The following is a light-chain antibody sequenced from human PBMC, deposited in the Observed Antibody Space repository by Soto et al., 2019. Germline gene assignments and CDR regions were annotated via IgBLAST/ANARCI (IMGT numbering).Light chain of an antibody. J-gene: IGKJ4*01. Sequence: EIVLTQSPATLSLSPGERATLSCRASQSVSSHLAWYQQKPGQAPRLLIYDASNRATAIPARFSGSGSGTDFTLTISSLEPEDFAVYYCQQRSNWPPTFGGGTKVDIK. CDR2: DAS. CDR3: QQRSNWPPT. V-gene: IGKV3-11*01. CDR1: QSVSSH.